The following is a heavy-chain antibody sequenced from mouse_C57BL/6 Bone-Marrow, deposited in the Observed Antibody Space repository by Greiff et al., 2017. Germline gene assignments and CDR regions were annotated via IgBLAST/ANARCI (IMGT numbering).Heavy chain of an antibody. CDR2: IRNKANNPAT. J-gene: IGHJ3*01. Sequence: EVKLMESGGGLVQPGGSMKLSCAASGFTFSDAWMDWVRQSPEKGLEWVAEIRNKANNPATYYAESVKGRFTIARDDSKSSVYLQMNSLRAEDTGIYYCTSYYGSSYAWFAYWGQGTLVTVSA. D-gene: IGHD1-1*01. V-gene: IGHV6-6*01. CDR1: GFTFSDAW. CDR3: TSYYGSSYAWFAY.